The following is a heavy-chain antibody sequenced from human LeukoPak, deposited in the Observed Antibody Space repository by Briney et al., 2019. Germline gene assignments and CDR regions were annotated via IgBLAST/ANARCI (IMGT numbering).Heavy chain of an antibody. J-gene: IGHJ4*02. CDR3: ARVGGPYYYDSSDAFDY. CDR1: GGSFSGYY. D-gene: IGHD3-22*01. CDR2: INHSGST. V-gene: IGHV4-34*01. Sequence: PSETLSLTCAVYGGSFSGYYWSWIRQPPGKGLEWIGEINHSGSTNYNPSLKSRVTISVDTSKNQFSLKLSSVTAADTAVYYCARVGGPYYYDSSDAFDYWGQGTLVTVSS.